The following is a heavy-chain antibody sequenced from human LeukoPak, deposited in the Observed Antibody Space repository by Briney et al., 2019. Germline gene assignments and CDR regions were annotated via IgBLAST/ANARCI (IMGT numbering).Heavy chain of an antibody. V-gene: IGHV3-30*02. Sequence: GGSLRLSCAASGFTFSSYGMHWVRQAPGKGLEWVAFIRYDGSNKYYADSVKGRFTISRDNSKNTLYLQMNSLRAEDTAVYYCAREPGIAVAGSLDYWGQGTLVTVSS. J-gene: IGHJ4*02. CDR1: GFTFSSYG. CDR3: AREPGIAVAGSLDY. CDR2: IRYDGSNK. D-gene: IGHD6-19*01.